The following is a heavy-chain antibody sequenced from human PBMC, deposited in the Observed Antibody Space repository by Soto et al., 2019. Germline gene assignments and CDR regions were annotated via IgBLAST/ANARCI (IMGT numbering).Heavy chain of an antibody. J-gene: IGHJ4*02. V-gene: IGHV1-2*02. D-gene: IGHD6-6*01. CDR2: INPNSGGT. Sequence: VASVKVSCKASGYTFTGYYMHWVRQAPGQGPEWMGWINPNSGGTNYAQKFQGRVTMTRDTSISTAYMELSRLRSDDTAVYYCARDSSSTAMYYFDYWGQGTLVTVSS. CDR3: ARDSSSTAMYYFDY. CDR1: GYTFTGYY.